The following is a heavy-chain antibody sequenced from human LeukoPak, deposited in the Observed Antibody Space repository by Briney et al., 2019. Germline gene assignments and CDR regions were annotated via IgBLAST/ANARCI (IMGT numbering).Heavy chain of an antibody. CDR2: IYYSGST. J-gene: IGHJ4*02. D-gene: IGHD3-22*01. Sequence: RASETLSLTCTVSGGSISSYYWSWLRQPPGKGLEWIGYIYYSGSTNYNPSLKSRATISVDTSKNQFSLKLSSVTAADTAVYYCARDDRFGYDSSGYSEWGQGTLVTVSS. CDR3: ARDDRFGYDSSGYSE. V-gene: IGHV4-59*01. CDR1: GGSISSYY.